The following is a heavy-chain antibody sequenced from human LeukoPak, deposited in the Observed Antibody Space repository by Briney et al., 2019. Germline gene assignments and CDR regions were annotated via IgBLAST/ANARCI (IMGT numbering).Heavy chain of an antibody. V-gene: IGHV4-28*01. CDR2: IYYSGST. CDR1: GYSISSSNW. Sequence: SETQSLTCAVSGYSISSSNWWGWIRQPPGKGLEWIGYIYYSGSTYYNPSLKSRVTMSVDTSKKQFSLKLSSVTAADTAVYYCARHRGLLSDASDIWGQGTMVTVSS. D-gene: IGHD3-10*01. CDR3: ARHRGLLSDASDI. J-gene: IGHJ3*02.